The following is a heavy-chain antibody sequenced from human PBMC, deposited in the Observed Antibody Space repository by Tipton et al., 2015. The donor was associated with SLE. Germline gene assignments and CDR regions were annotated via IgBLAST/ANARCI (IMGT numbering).Heavy chain of an antibody. J-gene: IGHJ5*02. Sequence: TLSLTCTVSGGSISSSSHYWGWIRQPPGKGLEWIGCFYYSGSTYSNPSLKSRVTISVDTSKNQFSLKLSSVTAADTAVYYCARQGGRQWFDPWGQGTLVTVSS. CDR3: ARQGGRQWFDP. V-gene: IGHV4-39*01. D-gene: IGHD3-16*01. CDR1: GGSISSSSHY. CDR2: FYYSGST.